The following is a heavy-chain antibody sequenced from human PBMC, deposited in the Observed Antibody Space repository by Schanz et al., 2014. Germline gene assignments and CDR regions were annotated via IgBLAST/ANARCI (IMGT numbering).Heavy chain of an antibody. CDR2: ISAYNGNT. D-gene: IGHD3-9*01. Sequence: QVQLVQSGAEVKKPEASVKVSCKASGYTFTSYGISWVRQAPGQGLEWMGWISAYNGNTKYPQKLQGRVTMTTDTSTSTAYMELRSLRSDDTAVYYCARDAADFYDSLTEEDYWGQGTLVTVSS. J-gene: IGHJ4*02. V-gene: IGHV1-18*01. CDR3: ARDAADFYDSLTEEDY. CDR1: GYTFTSYG.